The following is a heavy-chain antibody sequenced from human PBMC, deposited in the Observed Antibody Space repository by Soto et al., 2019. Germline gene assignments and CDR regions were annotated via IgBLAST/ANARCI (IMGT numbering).Heavy chain of an antibody. CDR1: GGSFTSYI. CDR2: IIPIQGTA. J-gene: IGHJ6*03. Sequence: QVQLVQSGAEVKKPGSSVKVSCEASGGSFTSYIFTWVRQAPGQGLEWMGRIIPIQGTANYALKFQDRVTITADKSTNTAYMELRSLRPEDTALYYCAKSLVFGDHAYMDVWGKGNTVTVSS. V-gene: IGHV1-69*08. CDR3: AKSLVFGDHAYMDV. D-gene: IGHD3-16*01.